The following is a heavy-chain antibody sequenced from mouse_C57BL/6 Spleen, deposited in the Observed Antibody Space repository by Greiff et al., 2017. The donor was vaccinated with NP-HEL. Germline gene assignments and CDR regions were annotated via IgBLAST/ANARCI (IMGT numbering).Heavy chain of an antibody. V-gene: IGHV1-42*01. D-gene: IGHD2-2*01. Sequence: VQLQQSGPELVKPGASVKISCKASGYSFTGYYMNWVKQSPEKSLEWIGEINPSTGGTTYNQKFKAKATLTVDKSSSTAYMQLKSLTSEDSAVYYCARRGQYGYGFAYWGQGTLVTVSA. CDR2: INPSTGGT. CDR3: ARRGQYGYGFAY. J-gene: IGHJ3*01. CDR1: GYSFTGYY.